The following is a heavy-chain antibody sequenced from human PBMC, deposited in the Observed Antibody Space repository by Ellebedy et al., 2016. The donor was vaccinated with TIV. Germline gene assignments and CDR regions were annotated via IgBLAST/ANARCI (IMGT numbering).Heavy chain of an antibody. Sequence: PGGSLRLSCAASGYTFTKYALSWVRQAPGKGLEWVSGISGGGGSTYYADSVKGRFTVPRDNSKNMLYLQMSSLRAEDTALYYCAKDLSYTMAAAGTNFYYGMDVWGQGTTVTVSS. CDR3: AKDLSYTMAAAGTNFYYGMDV. CDR2: ISGGGGST. J-gene: IGHJ6*02. D-gene: IGHD6-13*01. CDR1: GYTFTKYA. V-gene: IGHV3-23*01.